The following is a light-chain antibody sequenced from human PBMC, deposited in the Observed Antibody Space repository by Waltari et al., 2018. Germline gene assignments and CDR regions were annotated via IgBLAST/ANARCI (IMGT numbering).Light chain of an antibody. CDR2: EVT. V-gene: IGLV2-11*01. Sequence: QAAPTQPPSVSGSPGQSVTISCTGSRSDIGYYNALSWYQQHPGKGPKLLIYEVTQRPSGVSDRFSGSKSGNTASLTISGLQADDEAFYFCSSYTDINPYIFGVGTRLTVL. CDR3: SSYTDINPYI. J-gene: IGLJ1*01. CDR1: RSDIGYYNA.